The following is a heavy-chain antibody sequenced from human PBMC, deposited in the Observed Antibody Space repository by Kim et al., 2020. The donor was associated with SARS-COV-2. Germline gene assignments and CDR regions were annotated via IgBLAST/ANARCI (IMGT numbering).Heavy chain of an antibody. CDR1: GFTFSSYA. D-gene: IGHD3-9*01. Sequence: GGSLRLSCAASGFTFSSYAMSWVRQAPGKGLEWVSAIGGSGGSTYYADSVKGRFTISRDNSKNTLYLQMNSLRAEDTAVYYCAKVNYDILTGSPDDAFDIWGQGTMVTVSS. V-gene: IGHV3-23*01. J-gene: IGHJ3*02. CDR2: IGGSGGST. CDR3: AKVNYDILTGSPDDAFDI.